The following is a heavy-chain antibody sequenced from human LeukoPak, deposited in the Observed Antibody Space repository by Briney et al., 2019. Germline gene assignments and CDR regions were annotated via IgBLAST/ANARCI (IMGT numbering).Heavy chain of an antibody. J-gene: IGHJ4*02. CDR3: AREPWGRYSSSWYY. CDR2: IIPIFGTA. CDR1: GGTFSSYA. V-gene: IGHV1-69*06. D-gene: IGHD6-13*01. Sequence: SVTVSCRASGGTFSSYAISWVRQAPGQGLERMGGIIPIFGTANYAQKFQGRVTITADKSTSTAYMELSSLRSEDTAVYYCAREPWGRYSSSWYYWGQGTLVTVSS.